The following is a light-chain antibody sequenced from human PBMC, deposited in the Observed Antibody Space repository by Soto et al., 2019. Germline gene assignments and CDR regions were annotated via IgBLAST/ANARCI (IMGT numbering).Light chain of an antibody. CDR2: GAS. CDR1: QSVRSTF. Sequence: ETVLTQSPGTLSLSPGERVTLSCRASQSVRSTFLAWYQQRPGQAPRRLIYGASSRSTGIPDRFSGSGSGTDFTLIISRLEPEACAVYYCQQYGSALQTFGQGSKVEIK. CDR3: QQYGSALQT. V-gene: IGKV3-20*01. J-gene: IGKJ1*01.